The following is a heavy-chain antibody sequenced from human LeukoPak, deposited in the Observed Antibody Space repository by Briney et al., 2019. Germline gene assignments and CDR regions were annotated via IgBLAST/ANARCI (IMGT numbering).Heavy chain of an antibody. CDR1: GFTFSDFG. V-gene: IGHV3-48*02. J-gene: IGHJ4*02. CDR2: ITPSADTI. D-gene: IGHD3-16*01. Sequence: PGGSLRLSCAGSGFTFSDFGMTWFRQAQGKGLEWLSHITPSADTIFYADSVKGRFTISRDNAKNALYLQMNSLRDEDTAVYYCGRDVEETDYIDYWGQGTLVTVSS. CDR3: GRDVEETDYIDY.